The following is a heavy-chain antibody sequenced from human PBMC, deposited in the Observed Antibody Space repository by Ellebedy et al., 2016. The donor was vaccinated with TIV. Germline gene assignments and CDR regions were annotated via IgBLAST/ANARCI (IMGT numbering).Heavy chain of an antibody. J-gene: IGHJ4*02. CDR2: IYYSGST. CDR3: ARHLVGATWGNFDY. D-gene: IGHD1-26*01. CDR1: GGSISSGDYY. Sequence: MPSETLSLTCTVSGGSISSGDYYWSWIRQPPGKGLEWIGYIYYSGSTYYNPSLKSRVTISVDTSKNQFSLKLSSVTAADTAVYYCARHLVGATWGNFDYWGQGTLVTVSS. V-gene: IGHV4-30-4*01.